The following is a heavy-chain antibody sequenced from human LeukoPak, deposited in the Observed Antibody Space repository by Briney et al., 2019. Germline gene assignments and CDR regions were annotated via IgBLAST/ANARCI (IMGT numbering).Heavy chain of an antibody. CDR2: ISSDGSTI. D-gene: IGHD3-16*02. CDR1: GFTFSSYG. CDR3: ARRGLMITFGGVIAHDAFDI. V-gene: IGHV3-30*03. Sequence: GGSLRLSCAASGFTFSSYGMHWVRQAPGRGLEWVAVISSDGSTILYSDSVKGRFTISRDNAKNSLYLQMNSLRAEDTAVYYCARRGLMITFGGVIAHDAFDIWGQGTMVTVSS. J-gene: IGHJ3*02.